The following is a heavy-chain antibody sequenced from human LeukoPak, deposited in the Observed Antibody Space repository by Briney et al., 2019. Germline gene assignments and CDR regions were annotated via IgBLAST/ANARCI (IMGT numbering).Heavy chain of an antibody. CDR3: ARVGCTNGVCYPSYYFDY. Sequence: ASVKVSCKASGYTFTGYYMNWVRQAPGQGREWMGWINPNSGGTNYAQKFQGRVTMTRDTSISTAYMELSRLRSDDTAVYYCARVGCTNGVCYPSYYFDYWGQGTLVTVSS. CDR1: GYTFTGYY. CDR2: INPNSGGT. V-gene: IGHV1-2*02. D-gene: IGHD2-8*01. J-gene: IGHJ4*02.